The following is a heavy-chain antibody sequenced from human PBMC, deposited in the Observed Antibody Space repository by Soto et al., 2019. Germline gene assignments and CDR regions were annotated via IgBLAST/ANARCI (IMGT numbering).Heavy chain of an antibody. J-gene: IGHJ4*02. CDR1: GFTFSSYA. V-gene: IGHV3-30-3*01. CDR3: ARGSIAAAGTIDY. D-gene: IGHD6-13*01. Sequence: QVQLVESGGGVVQPGRSLRLSCAASGFTFSSYAMHWVRQAPGKGLEWVAVISYDGSNKYYADSVKGRFTISRDNSKNTRDLQMNSLRAEDRAVYYCARGSIAAAGTIDYWGQGTLVTVSS. CDR2: ISYDGSNK.